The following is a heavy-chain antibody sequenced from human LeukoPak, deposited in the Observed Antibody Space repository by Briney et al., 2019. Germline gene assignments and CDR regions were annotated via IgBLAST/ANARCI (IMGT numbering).Heavy chain of an antibody. J-gene: IGHJ6*02. CDR2: IWYDGSNK. Sequence: GGSLRLSCAASGFTFSSYGMHWVRQAPGKGLEWVAVIWYDGSNKNYADSVKGRFTISRDNSKNTLYLQMNSLRAEDTAVYYCARDSLVVPAANYGMDVWGQGTTVTVSS. CDR1: GFTFSSYG. D-gene: IGHD2-2*01. V-gene: IGHV3-33*01. CDR3: ARDSLVVPAANYGMDV.